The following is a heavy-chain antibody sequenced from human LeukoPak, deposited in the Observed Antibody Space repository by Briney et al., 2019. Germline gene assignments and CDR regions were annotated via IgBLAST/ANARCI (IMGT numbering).Heavy chain of an antibody. CDR2: IRDSGET. CDR1: GFSVSNYY. CDR3: ANYRKPQGLDY. Sequence: GGSLRLSCAGSGFSVSNYYMSWVRQAPGKGLEWVSLIRDSGETFYADSVKGRFTISRDNSKNTLFLQMTSLRVEDTAVYYCANYRKPQGLDYWGQGTLVTVSS. D-gene: IGHD1-14*01. J-gene: IGHJ4*02. V-gene: IGHV3-53*01.